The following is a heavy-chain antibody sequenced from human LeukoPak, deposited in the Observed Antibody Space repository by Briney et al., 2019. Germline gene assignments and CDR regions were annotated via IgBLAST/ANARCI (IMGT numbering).Heavy chain of an antibody. CDR3: AREARDDILTGYYPYYFDY. CDR1: GYTFASYG. CDR2: ISAYNGST. D-gene: IGHD3-9*01. J-gene: IGHJ4*02. V-gene: IGHV1-18*01. Sequence: GASVKVSCKASGYTFASYGISWVRQAPGQGLEWMGWISAYNGSTNYAQKLQGRVTMTTDTSTSTAYMELRSLRSDDTAVYYCAREARDDILTGYYPYYFDYWGQGTLVTVSS.